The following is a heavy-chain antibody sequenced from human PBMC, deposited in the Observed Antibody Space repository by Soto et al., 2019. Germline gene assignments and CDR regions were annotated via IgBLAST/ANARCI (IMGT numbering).Heavy chain of an antibody. V-gene: IGHV1-3*01. Sequence: ASVKVSCKASGYTFTSYAMHCVRQAPGQRLEWMGWINAGNGNTKYSQKFQGRVTITRDTSASTAYTELSSLRSEDTAVYYCARDWCSSTSCYRAPHFDYWGQGTLVTVSS. CDR1: GYTFTSYA. CDR3: ARDWCSSTSCYRAPHFDY. CDR2: INAGNGNT. J-gene: IGHJ4*02. D-gene: IGHD2-2*01.